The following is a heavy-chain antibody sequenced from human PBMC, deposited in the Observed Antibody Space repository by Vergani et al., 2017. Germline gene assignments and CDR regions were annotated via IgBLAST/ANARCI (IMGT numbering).Heavy chain of an antibody. V-gene: IGHV3-33*06. CDR3: VKEKIDLGSYFFDS. CDR2: IWYDGSNK. J-gene: IGHJ4*01. Sequence: VQLQESGGGLVKPGGSLRVSCAASGFSFSTYSINWVRQAPGKGLEWVAVIWYDGSNKYYADSVKGRFTISRDNSKNTVFLQMHSLRAEDTAIYYCVKEKIDLGSYFFDSWGHGILVTVSS. D-gene: IGHD2/OR15-2a*01. CDR1: GFSFSTYS.